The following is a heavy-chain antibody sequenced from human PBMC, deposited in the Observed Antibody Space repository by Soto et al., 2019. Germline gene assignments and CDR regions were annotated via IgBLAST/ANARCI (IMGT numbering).Heavy chain of an antibody. D-gene: IGHD6-13*01. Sequence: PGWSLRLSCAASGFTFSNHWMHWVRQAPGKGLVWVSLINTDGTSTSYADSVKGRFTISRDNAKNTLYLQMNSLRAEDTAVYYCATESIAPPGDFDYSGQGTLVIGSS. CDR2: INTDGTST. J-gene: IGHJ4*02. CDR3: ATESIAPPGDFDY. CDR1: GFTFSNHW. V-gene: IGHV3-74*01.